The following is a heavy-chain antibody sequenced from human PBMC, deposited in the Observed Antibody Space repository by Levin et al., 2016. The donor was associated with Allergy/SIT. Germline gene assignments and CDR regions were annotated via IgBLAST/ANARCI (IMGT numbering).Heavy chain of an antibody. CDR3: ARFAVDLWQQPLYYFDY. D-gene: IGHD3-10*01. Sequence: SVKVSCKASGGTFSRSGIGWVRQAPRQGLEWMGGLIRMLGPPNYAQKFQGRMTITADESTSTAYMELRGLRSEDTAVYYCARFAVDLWQQPLYYFDYWGQGTLVTVSS. J-gene: IGHJ4*02. CDR1: GGTFSRSG. CDR2: LIRMLGPP. V-gene: IGHV1-69*13.